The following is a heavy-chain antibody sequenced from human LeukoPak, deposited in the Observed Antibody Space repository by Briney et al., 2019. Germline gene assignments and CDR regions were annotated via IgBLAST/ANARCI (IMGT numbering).Heavy chain of an antibody. CDR1: GFTFSSYA. CDR2: ISGSGGNT. Sequence: PGGSLRLSCAASGFTFSSYAMSWVRQAPGKGLEWVSAISGSGGNTYYADSVKGRFTISRDNSKNTLDLQMNSLRADDTAVYYCAKSESITMIGVIITPFDYWGQGTLVTVSS. D-gene: IGHD3-22*01. CDR3: AKSESITMIGVIITPFDY. J-gene: IGHJ4*02. V-gene: IGHV3-23*01.